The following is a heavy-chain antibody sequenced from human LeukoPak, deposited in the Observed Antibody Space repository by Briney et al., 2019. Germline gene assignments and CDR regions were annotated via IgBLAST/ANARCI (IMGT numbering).Heavy chain of an antibody. V-gene: IGHV3-33*06. D-gene: IGHD7-27*01. Sequence: PGGSLRLSCAASGFTFSDYGMHWVRQAPGKGLVWVAVIWHDGSNKYYADAVQGRFTISRDSSKNTLYLQMNSLRAEDTAVYYCAKDGDAGTSYYFYYMDVWGKGTTVTVSS. CDR3: AKDGDAGTSYYFYYMDV. CDR2: IWHDGSNK. J-gene: IGHJ6*03. CDR1: GFTFSDYG.